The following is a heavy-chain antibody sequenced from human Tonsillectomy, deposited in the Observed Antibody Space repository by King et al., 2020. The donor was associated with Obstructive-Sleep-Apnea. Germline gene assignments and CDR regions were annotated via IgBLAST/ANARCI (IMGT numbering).Heavy chain of an antibody. CDR3: ARGGSPFYSSGWYYFDY. J-gene: IGHJ4*02. Sequence: VQLVESGGGVVQPGRSLRLSCAASGFPFSSYAMHWVRQAPGKGLAGVAVISYDGSNKYYADSVKGRFTISRDNSKNTLYLQMNSLRAEDTAGYYRARGGSPFYSSGWYYFDYWGQGTLVTVSS. V-gene: IGHV3-30*04. D-gene: IGHD6-19*01. CDR2: ISYDGSNK. CDR1: GFPFSSYA.